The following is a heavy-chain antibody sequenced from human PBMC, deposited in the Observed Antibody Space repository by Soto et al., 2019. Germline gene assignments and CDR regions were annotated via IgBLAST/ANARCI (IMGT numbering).Heavy chain of an antibody. CDR2: ISESGGST. CDR3: AKRSPYSSGWYSPIFDY. CDR1: GFSFSDYA. J-gene: IGHJ4*02. D-gene: IGHD6-13*01. V-gene: IGHV3-23*01. Sequence: GGSLRLSCAASGFSFSDYAMSWVRRAPGKGLKWVSVISESGGSTHYADSVRGRFTVSRDNSKNSLSLRMNSLRDEDTAVYFCAKRSPYSSGWYSPIFDYWGQGALVTVSS.